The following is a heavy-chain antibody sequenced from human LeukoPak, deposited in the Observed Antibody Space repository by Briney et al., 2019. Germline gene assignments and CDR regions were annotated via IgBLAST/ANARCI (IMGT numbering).Heavy chain of an antibody. Sequence: PGGSLRLSCAASGFTFSSYWMSWVRQAPGKGLEWVASVKQDVSEKYYVDSVKGRFTISRDNSKNTLYLQMNSLRAEDTAVYYCARDAVSAAIVRGAFDIWGQGTMVTVSS. J-gene: IGHJ3*02. CDR2: VKQDVSEK. V-gene: IGHV3-7*01. D-gene: IGHD2-2*01. CDR1: GFTFSSYW. CDR3: ARDAVSAAIVRGAFDI.